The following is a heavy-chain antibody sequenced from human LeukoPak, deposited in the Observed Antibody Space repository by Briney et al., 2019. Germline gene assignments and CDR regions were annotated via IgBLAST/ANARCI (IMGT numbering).Heavy chain of an antibody. V-gene: IGHV3-7*04. CDR2: IKQDGSEK. D-gene: IGHD6-13*01. J-gene: IGHJ4*02. CDR1: GFXFSSYW. CDR3: ARGTIAAAGYYYFDY. Sequence: PGGSLRLSCAASGFXFSSYWMSWVRQAPGKGLEWVANIKQDGSEKYYVDSVKGRFTISRDNAKNSLYLQMNSLRAEDTAVYYCARGTIAAAGYYYFDYWGQGIQVTVSS.